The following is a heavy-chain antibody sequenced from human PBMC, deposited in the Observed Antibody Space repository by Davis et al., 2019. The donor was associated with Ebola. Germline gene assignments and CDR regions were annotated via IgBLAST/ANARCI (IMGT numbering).Heavy chain of an antibody. CDR3: ARDHVAAAGMLPFGY. D-gene: IGHD6-13*01. J-gene: IGHJ4*02. Sequence: ASVKVSCKASGYTFISYYIHWVRQAPGQGLEWMGIINPSGGSTTYAQKFQGRVTVTRDTSTSTVYMELSSLRSEDTAVYYCARDHVAAAGMLPFGYWGQGTLVTVSS. CDR2: INPSGGST. CDR1: GYTFISYY. V-gene: IGHV1-46*01.